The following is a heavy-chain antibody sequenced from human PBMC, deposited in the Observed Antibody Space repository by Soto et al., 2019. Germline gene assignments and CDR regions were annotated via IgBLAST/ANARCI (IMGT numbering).Heavy chain of an antibody. CDR1: GGTFSSYA. V-gene: IGHV1-69*13. D-gene: IGHD2-15*01. J-gene: IGHJ6*02. CDR3: ARDGRSGGSCYGMDV. CDR2: IIPIFGTA. Sequence: ASVKVSCKASGGTFSSYAISWVRQAPGQGLEWMGGIIPIFGTANYAQKFQGRVTITADESTSTAYMELSSLRSEDTAVYYCARDGRSGGSCYGMDVWGQGTTVTVSS.